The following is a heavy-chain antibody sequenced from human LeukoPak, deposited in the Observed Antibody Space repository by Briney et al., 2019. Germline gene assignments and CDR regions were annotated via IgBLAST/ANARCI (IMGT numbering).Heavy chain of an antibody. CDR3: AKSKDRAGSGELQH. CDR1: GFTFSSYG. CDR2: ISYDGSNK. V-gene: IGHV3-30*18. Sequence: RSGESLRLSCPASGFTFSSYGMHWARQAPGKGLGGVAVISYDGSNKYYADSGKGRFTISRENSKNTLYLQMNSLRAEETAVYYCAKSKDRAGSGELQHWGQGTLVTVSS. D-gene: IGHD1-26*01. J-gene: IGHJ1*01.